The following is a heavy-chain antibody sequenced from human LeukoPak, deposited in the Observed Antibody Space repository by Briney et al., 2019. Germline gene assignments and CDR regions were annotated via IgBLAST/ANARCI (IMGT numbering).Heavy chain of an antibody. J-gene: IGHJ4*02. CDR2: IYHSGSN. V-gene: IGHV4-4*02. CDR1: GGSISSSNW. CDR3: ATIVGATRRGGYFDY. D-gene: IGHD1-26*01. Sequence: SETLSLTCAVSGGSISSSNWWSWIRQSPGKGLEWIGEIYHSGSNNYNPSLKSRVTISVDKSKNQFSLKLSSVTAADTAVYYCATIVGATRRGGYFDYWGQGTLVTVSS.